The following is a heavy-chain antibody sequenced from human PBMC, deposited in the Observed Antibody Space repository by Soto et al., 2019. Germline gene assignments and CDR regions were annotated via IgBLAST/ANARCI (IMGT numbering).Heavy chain of an antibody. D-gene: IGHD3-16*01. V-gene: IGHV3-30-3*01. J-gene: IGHJ4*02. CDR2: ISENGDRQ. CDR3: ARLTATSVSAPGY. Sequence: QVQLVQSGGGVVQAGNSLRLSCTASGLSFSSSSFHWVRQAPGKGLEWVAVISENGDRQYSTESVRGRFLISRDSSKNTMYPQVNSLTPEDTGIYLCARLTATSVSAPGYWGQGALVTV. CDR1: GLSFSSSS.